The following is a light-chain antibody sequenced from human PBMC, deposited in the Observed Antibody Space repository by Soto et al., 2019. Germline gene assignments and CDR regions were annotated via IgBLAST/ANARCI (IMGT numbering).Light chain of an antibody. V-gene: IGLV1-40*01. CDR2: GIT. CDR3: QSYDSSLSGSV. Sequence: QSVLTQPPSVSGAPGQRVTISCTGTSSDIGEGYDVHWYQQHPGTAPKLLIYGITNRPSGIPDRFSGSKSGTSASLAVTGLQAEDEADYYCQSYDSSLSGSVFGGGTQLTVL. CDR1: SSDIGEGYD. J-gene: IGLJ2*01.